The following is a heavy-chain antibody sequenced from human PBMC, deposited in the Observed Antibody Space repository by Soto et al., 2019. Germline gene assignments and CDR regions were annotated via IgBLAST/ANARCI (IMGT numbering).Heavy chain of an antibody. V-gene: IGHV3-33*01. Sequence: GGSLRLSCAASGFTFSSYGMHWVRQAPGKGLEWVAVIWYDGSNKYYADSVKGRFTISRDNSKNTLYLQMNSLRAEDTAMYYCARPSTYYYDSSGYYYFDYWGQGTLVTVSS. D-gene: IGHD3-22*01. CDR1: GFTFSSYG. J-gene: IGHJ4*02. CDR3: ARPSTYYYDSSGYYYFDY. CDR2: IWYDGSNK.